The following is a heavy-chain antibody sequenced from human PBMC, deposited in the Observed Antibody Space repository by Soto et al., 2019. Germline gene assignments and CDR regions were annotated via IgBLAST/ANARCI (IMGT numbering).Heavy chain of an antibody. Sequence: PGESLKISCKGSGYSFTNYWIGWVRQMPGKGLEWMGIIYPGDSDTRYSPSFQGQVTISADRSISTAYLRWSSLKASDTAIFYCAKLSGNSTTYGDYYYYDMDVWGQGTTVTVSS. CDR1: GYSFTNYW. D-gene: IGHD2-2*01. CDR3: AKLSGNSTTYGDYYYYDMDV. CDR2: IYPGDSDT. V-gene: IGHV5-51*01. J-gene: IGHJ6*02.